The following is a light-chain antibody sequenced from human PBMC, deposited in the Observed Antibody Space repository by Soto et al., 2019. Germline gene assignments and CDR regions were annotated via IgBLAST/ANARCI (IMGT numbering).Light chain of an antibody. CDR3: AAWDDSLKGVL. CDR2: NNN. V-gene: IGLV1-44*01. Sequence: QSVLTQPTSASGTPGQRVTIFCSGSSSNIGSKSVNWYQQVPGTAPKLLIYNNNQRPSGVPDRFSGSKSGTSASLAISGLQSEDEADYYCAAWDDSLKGVLFGGGTKLTVL. CDR1: SSNIGSKS. J-gene: IGLJ2*01.